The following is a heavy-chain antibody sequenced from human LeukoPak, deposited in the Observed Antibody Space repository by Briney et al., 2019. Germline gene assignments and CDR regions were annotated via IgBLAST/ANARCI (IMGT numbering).Heavy chain of an antibody. J-gene: IGHJ4*02. CDR3: ARAHVVAAIYYFDY. CDR2: ISHSGST. D-gene: IGHD2-15*01. Sequence: SETLSLTCTVSGGSISSSSYYWGWIRQPPGKGLEWIGEISHSGSTNYSPSLKSRVTISVDTSKNQFSLKLNSVTAADTAVYYCARAHVVAAIYYFDYWGQGTLLTVSS. CDR1: GGSISSSSYY. V-gene: IGHV4-39*07.